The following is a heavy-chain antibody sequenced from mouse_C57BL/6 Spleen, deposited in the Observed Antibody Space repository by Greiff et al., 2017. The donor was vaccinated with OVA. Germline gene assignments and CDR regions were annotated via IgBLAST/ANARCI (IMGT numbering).Heavy chain of an antibody. Sequence: EVQLVESGGGLVKPGGSLKLSCAASGFTFSSYAMSWVRQTPEKRLEWVATISDGGSYTYYPDNVKGRFTISRDNAKNNLYLQMSHLKSEDTAMYYCARDGGRGYAMDDWGQGTSVTVSS. CDR3: ARDGGRGYAMDD. J-gene: IGHJ4*01. CDR2: ISDGGSYT. V-gene: IGHV5-4*01. D-gene: IGHD1-1*02. CDR1: GFTFSSYA.